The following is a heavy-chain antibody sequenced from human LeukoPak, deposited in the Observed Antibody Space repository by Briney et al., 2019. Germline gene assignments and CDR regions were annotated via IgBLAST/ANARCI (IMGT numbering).Heavy chain of an antibody. D-gene: IGHD2-8*01. CDR1: GFTFSSYG. V-gene: IGHV3-30*18. J-gene: IGHJ4*02. CDR2: ISYDGSNK. CDR3: AKDLRGYCTNGVCSPFDH. Sequence: GGSLRLSCAASGFTFSSYGVHWVRQAPGKGLEWVAVISYDGSNKYYADSVKGRFTISRDNSKNTLYLQMNSLRAEDTAVYYCAKDLRGYCTNGVCSPFDHWGQGTLVTVSS.